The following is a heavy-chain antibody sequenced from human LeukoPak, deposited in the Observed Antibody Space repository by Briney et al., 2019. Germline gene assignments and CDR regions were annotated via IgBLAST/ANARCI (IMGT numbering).Heavy chain of an antibody. CDR3: ARQVLGGSYPHYYYYYMTS. CDR1: GGTFSSYA. J-gene: IGHJ6*03. Sequence: SVKVSCKASGGTFSSYAISWVRQAPGQGLEWMGGIIPIFGTANYAQKFQGRVTITADESTSTAYMELSSLRSEDTAVYYCARQVLGGSYPHYYYYYMTSGAKGPRSPSP. V-gene: IGHV1-69*13. CDR2: IIPIFGTA. D-gene: IGHD1-26*01.